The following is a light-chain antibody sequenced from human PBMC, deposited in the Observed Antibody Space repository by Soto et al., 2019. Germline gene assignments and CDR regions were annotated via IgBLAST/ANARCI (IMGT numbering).Light chain of an antibody. CDR1: SSNIGSNY. CDR3: AVWDASLTGWV. V-gene: IGLV1-47*01. J-gene: IGLJ3*02. CDR2: MDG. Sequence: QSVLTQPPSASGTPGQSLTLSCAGSSSNIGSNYVYWYQHLPGTAPKLLLFMDGQRPSGVPDRLFGSKSGTSASLAISGLRSEDEAHYYCAVWDASLTGWVFGGGTKVTVL.